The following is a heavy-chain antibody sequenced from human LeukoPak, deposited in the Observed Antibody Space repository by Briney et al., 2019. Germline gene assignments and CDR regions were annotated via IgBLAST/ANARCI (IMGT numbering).Heavy chain of an antibody. V-gene: IGHV3-30*04. CDR2: ILYDGSTQ. Sequence: GRSLRLSCAASGFTFSTFSMHWVRQAPGKGLEWVAVILYDGSTQYYADSVRGRFTASRDNPKDTLYLQMNSLRVEDTAVYYCARVDCRSTSCSPFDYWGQGTLVTVSS. J-gene: IGHJ4*02. D-gene: IGHD2-2*01. CDR3: ARVDCRSTSCSPFDY. CDR1: GFTFSTFS.